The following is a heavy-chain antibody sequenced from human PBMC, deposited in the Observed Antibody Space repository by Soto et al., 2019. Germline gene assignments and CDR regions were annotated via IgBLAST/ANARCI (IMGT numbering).Heavy chain of an antibody. D-gene: IGHD6-13*01. J-gene: IGHJ1*01. V-gene: IGHV1-69*01. CDR3: ARDKGVAAPPGEYFQH. CDR2: IIPIFGTA. CDR1: GGTFSSYA. Sequence: QVQLVQSGAEVKKPGSSVKVSCKASGGTFSSYAISWVRQAPGQGLEWMGGIIPIFGTANYAQKFQGRVTITADESTSTAYMELRSLRTEGTAVYYCARDKGVAAPPGEYFQHWGQGTLVTVSS.